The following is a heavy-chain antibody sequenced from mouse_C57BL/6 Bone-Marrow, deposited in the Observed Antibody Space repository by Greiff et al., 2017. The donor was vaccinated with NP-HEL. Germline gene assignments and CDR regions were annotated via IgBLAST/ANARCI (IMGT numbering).Heavy chain of an antibody. CDR3: FGPGWLLCAY. V-gene: IGHV1-19*01. J-gene: IGHJ3*01. CDR1: GYTFTDYY. D-gene: IGHD2-3*01. CDR2: INPYNGGT. Sequence: EVQLQQSGPVLVKPGASVKMSCKASGYTFTDYYMNWVKQSHGKSLEWIGVINPYNGGTSYNQKFKGKATLTVDKSASTPYMELNSLTSEDSAVYYCFGPGWLLCAYWGQGTLVTVSA.